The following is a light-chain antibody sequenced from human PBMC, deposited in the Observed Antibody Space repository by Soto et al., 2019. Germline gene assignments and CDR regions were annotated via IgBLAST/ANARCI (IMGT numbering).Light chain of an antibody. CDR2: KAS. CDR1: QSISSW. J-gene: IGKJ2*01. Sequence: DIQMTQSPSTLSASVGDRVTITCRASQSISSWLAWYQQKPGKAPNLLIYKASTLESGVPSRFSGSGSGTEFTLTISSLHPDDFATYYCQQYNSYPGTFGQGTKLEIK. CDR3: QQYNSYPGT. V-gene: IGKV1-5*03.